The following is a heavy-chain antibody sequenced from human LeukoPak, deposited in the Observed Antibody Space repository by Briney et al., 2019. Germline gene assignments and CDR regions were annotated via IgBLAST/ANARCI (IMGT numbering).Heavy chain of an antibody. D-gene: IGHD5-18*01. V-gene: IGHV3-30-3*01. CDR3: AKANTVGYTYGFN. J-gene: IGHJ4*02. Sequence: DPGGSLRLSCAASGFTFSSYAMHWVRQAPGKGLEWVAVISYDGSNKYYADSVKGRFTISRDNSKNTLYLQMNSLRAEDTAVYYCAKANTVGYTYGFNWGQGTLVTVSS. CDR1: GFTFSSYA. CDR2: ISYDGSNK.